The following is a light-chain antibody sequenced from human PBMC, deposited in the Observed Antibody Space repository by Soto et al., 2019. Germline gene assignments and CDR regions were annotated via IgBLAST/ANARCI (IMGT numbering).Light chain of an antibody. CDR3: QKYNSAPWT. CDR1: QGISNY. J-gene: IGKJ1*01. CDR2: AAS. Sequence: DIQMTQSPSSLSASVGDRVTITCRASQGISNYLAWYQQKPGQVPKLLIYAASTLPSGVPSRFSGSGSGTDFTLTISSLQPEDVATYDCQKYNSAPWTFGQGTKVEIK. V-gene: IGKV1-27*01.